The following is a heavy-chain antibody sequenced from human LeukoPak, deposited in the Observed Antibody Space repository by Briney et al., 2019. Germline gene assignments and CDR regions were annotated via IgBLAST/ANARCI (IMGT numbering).Heavy chain of an antibody. CDR2: IYYSGST. D-gene: IGHD7-27*01. CDR1: GGSISSSSYY. CDR3: ARGIFLGIPSKYYYYGMDV. J-gene: IGHJ6*02. V-gene: IGHV4-39*01. Sequence: PSETLSLTCTVSGGSISSSSYYWGWIRQPPGKGLEWIGSIYYSGSTYYNPSLKSRVTISVDTSKNQFSLKLSSVTAADTAVYYCARGIFLGIPSKYYYYGMDVWGQGTTVTVSS.